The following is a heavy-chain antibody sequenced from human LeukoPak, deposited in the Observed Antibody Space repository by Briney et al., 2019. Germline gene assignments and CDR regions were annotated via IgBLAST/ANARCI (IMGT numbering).Heavy chain of an antibody. Sequence: PGGSLRFSCAASGFTLSTYDMSWVRQAPGKGLEWVSAISGSGGSTYYADSVKGRFTISRDSAKNTLYVQMNSLRAEDTAVYYCAKPGMTMIAQYFYFWGHGALFTVSS. CDR1: GFTLSTYD. CDR2: ISGSGGST. CDR3: AKPGMTMIAQYFYF. V-gene: IGHV3-23*01. D-gene: IGHD3-22*01. J-gene: IGHJ4*03.